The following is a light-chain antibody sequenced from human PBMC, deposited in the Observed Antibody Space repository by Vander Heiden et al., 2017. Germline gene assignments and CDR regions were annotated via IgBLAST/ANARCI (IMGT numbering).Light chain of an antibody. J-gene: IGLJ3*02. V-gene: IGLV1-44*01. Sequence: QSVLTQPPSTSGTPGQRVTISCSGRNSNTGRNTVYWYLQVPGTAPKLLVYITDEGPSGVPARFSGSKSGTSASLDISGLQSEDEADYYCAAWDDGLNGLVFGGGTKLTVL. CDR2: ITD. CDR1: NSNTGRNT. CDR3: AAWDDGLNGLV.